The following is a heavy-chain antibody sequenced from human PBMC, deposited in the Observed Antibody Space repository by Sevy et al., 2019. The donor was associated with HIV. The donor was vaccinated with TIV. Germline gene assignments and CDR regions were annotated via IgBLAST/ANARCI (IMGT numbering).Heavy chain of an antibody. CDR3: ARAYCSGGRCYSLAY. CDR1: GYTFSTYR. CDR2: ISPHNGDT. Sequence: ASVKVSCKVSGYTFSTYRITWVRQAPGQGLEWMGWISPHNGDTNYAQKLQGRGTMITDTSTSTAYMELRSLRSDDTAVYYCARAYCSGGRCYSLAYWGQGTLVTVSS. V-gene: IGHV1-18*01. D-gene: IGHD2-15*01. J-gene: IGHJ4*02.